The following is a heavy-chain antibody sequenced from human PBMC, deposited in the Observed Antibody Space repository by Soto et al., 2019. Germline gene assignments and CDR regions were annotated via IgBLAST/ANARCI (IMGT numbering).Heavy chain of an antibody. CDR2: TKSDGSGT. J-gene: IGHJ6*04. V-gene: IGHV3-74*01. CDR1: GFTFSNYW. CDR3: ARGGFDYGPVRMDV. D-gene: IGHD3-10*01. Sequence: EVQLVESGGGVLQPGGSLTLSCTASGFTFSNYWMHWVRQAPGKGLVWVSRTKSDGSGTSYTDSVKGRFTISRDNAYNTLYLQMSNLRAEDTAVYYCARGGFDYGPVRMDVWGKGTMVVVSS.